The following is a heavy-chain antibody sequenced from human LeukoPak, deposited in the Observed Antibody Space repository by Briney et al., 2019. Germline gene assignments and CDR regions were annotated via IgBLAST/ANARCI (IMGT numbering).Heavy chain of an antibody. Sequence: ASAKVSCKTSGYTFTAFPMIWVRQAPGQGLEWMGWINTYTGNPTYARDFTGHFVFSLDTSVTTAYLQISSLKAEDTAVYYCARGSAGVTTSNSWPFDYWGQGTLVTVSS. CDR2: INTYTGNP. J-gene: IGHJ4*02. V-gene: IGHV7-4-1*02. CDR1: GYTFTAFP. CDR3: ARGSAGVTTSNSWPFDY. D-gene: IGHD6-13*01.